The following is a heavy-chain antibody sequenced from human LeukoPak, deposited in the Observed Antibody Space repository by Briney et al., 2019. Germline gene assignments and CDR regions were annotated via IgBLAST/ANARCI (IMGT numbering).Heavy chain of an antibody. CDR2: ISYDGSNK. J-gene: IGHJ6*02. CDR3: AKDPYYYGSGSPPAYGMDV. V-gene: IGHV3-30*18. Sequence: GRSLRLSCAASGFTFSSYGMHWVRQAPGKGLEWVAVISYDGSNKYYADSVKGRFTISRDNSKNTLYLQMNSLRAEDTAVYYCAKDPYYYGSGSPPAYGMDVWGQGTTVTVSS. CDR1: GFTFSSYG. D-gene: IGHD3-10*01.